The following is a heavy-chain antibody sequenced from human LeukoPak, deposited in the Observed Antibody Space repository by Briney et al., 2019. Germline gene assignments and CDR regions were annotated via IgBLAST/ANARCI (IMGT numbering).Heavy chain of an antibody. V-gene: IGHV3-53*01. D-gene: IGHD1-26*01. Sequence: GGSLRLSCAASGFTVRSNYMSWVRQAPGKGLEWVSIIYGGGSVFYADSVKGRFTISRDNSKSTLYLQMNSLRGEDTAVYYCARGGSYLSAFDIWDQGTMVTVSS. CDR2: IYGGGSV. CDR3: ARGGSYLSAFDI. J-gene: IGHJ3*02. CDR1: GFTVRSNY.